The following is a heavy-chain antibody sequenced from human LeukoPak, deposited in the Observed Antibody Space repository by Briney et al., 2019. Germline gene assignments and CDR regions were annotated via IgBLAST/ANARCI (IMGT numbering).Heavy chain of an antibody. Sequence: KSGGSLRLSCTGSRYSFTSYWIGWVRQMPGKGLEWMGIIYPGDSDTTYSPSFQGQVTISADKSISTAYLQWSSLKASDTAMYYCARESGYSSGWYPYWGQGTLVTVSS. CDR2: IYPGDSDT. J-gene: IGHJ4*02. CDR1: RYSFTSYW. CDR3: ARESGYSSGWYPY. D-gene: IGHD6-19*01. V-gene: IGHV5-51*01.